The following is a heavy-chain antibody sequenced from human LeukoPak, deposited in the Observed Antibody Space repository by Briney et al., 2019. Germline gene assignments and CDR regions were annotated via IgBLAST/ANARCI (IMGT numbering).Heavy chain of an antibody. J-gene: IGHJ4*02. CDR1: GDSISSNSAA. CDR3: VRGGGSFDY. V-gene: IGHV6-1*01. CDR2: TYYRSKWYI. D-gene: IGHD3-16*01. Sequence: SQTLSLTCAISGDSISSNSAAWNWIRQSPSRGLEWLGRTYYRSKWYIDYAVSEKSRLTINPDTSKNQFSLQLTSVTPDDTAVYYCVRGGGSFDYWGQGTLVTVSS.